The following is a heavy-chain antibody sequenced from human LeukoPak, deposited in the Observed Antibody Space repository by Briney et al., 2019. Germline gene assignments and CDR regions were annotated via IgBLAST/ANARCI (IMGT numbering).Heavy chain of an antibody. Sequence: SETLSLTCTVSGGSISSHYWNWIRQPPGKGLEWIGYIYYSGSANYNPSLKSRVTISVDTSKNQFSLKLSSVTAADTAVYYCARETTVVTPGRSDVFDIWGQGTMVTVSS. D-gene: IGHD4-23*01. CDR3: ARETTVVTPGRSDVFDI. V-gene: IGHV4-59*11. CDR1: GGSISSHY. CDR2: IYYSGSA. J-gene: IGHJ3*02.